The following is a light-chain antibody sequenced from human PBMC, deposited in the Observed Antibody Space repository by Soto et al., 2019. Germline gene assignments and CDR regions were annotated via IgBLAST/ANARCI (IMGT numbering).Light chain of an antibody. CDR3: QTWGTGIHV. CDR2: LNSDGSH. J-gene: IGLJ1*01. Sequence: QLVLTQSPSASASLGASVKLTCTLSSGHSIYAIAWHQQQPEKGPRYLMKLNSDGSHSKGDGIPDRFSGSSSGAERYLIISSLQSEDEADYYCQTWGTGIHVFGTGTKLTVL. CDR1: SGHSIYA. V-gene: IGLV4-69*01.